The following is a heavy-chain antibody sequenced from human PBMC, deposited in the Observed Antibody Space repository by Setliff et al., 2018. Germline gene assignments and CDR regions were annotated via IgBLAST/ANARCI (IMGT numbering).Heavy chain of an antibody. Sequence: SETLSLTCTVSGDSISSRPFYWGWFRQPAGKELEWIGQIYTSWSTIYNPSLKSRVTILLDTSKNQFSLTLTSVTAADTAVYYCARRSGFQYIGVWGKGTTVTVSS. J-gene: IGHJ6*03. V-gene: IGHV4-61*09. CDR3: ARRSGFQYIGV. D-gene: IGHD3-3*01. CDR2: IYTSWST. CDR1: GDSISSRPFY.